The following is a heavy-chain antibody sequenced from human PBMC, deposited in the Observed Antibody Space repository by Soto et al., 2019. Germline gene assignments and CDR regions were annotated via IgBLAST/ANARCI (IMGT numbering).Heavy chain of an antibody. Sequence: SETLSVTCAVAGGSISCGGYSCSWIQQPPGKGLEWIGYIYHSGSTYYNPSLKSRVTISVDRSKNQFSLKLSSVTAADTAAYYCARGSITMVRGVVYYYGMDVWGQGTTVTVSS. V-gene: IGHV4-30-2*01. CDR2: IYHSGST. D-gene: IGHD3-10*01. CDR3: ARGSITMVRGVVYYYGMDV. CDR1: GGSISCGGYS. J-gene: IGHJ6*02.